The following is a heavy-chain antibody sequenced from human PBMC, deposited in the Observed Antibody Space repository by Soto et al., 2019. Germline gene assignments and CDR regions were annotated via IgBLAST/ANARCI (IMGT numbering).Heavy chain of an antibody. Sequence: GATVKVSCKASGGTFSSYAISWVRQAPGQGLEWMGGIIPIFGTANYAQKFQGRVTITADESTSTAYMELSSLRSEDTAVYYCARGGSSGCLDCYYYYGMDVWGQGTTVTVSS. J-gene: IGHJ6*02. D-gene: IGHD6-19*01. CDR1: GGTFSSYA. V-gene: IGHV1-69*13. CDR3: ARGGSSGCLDCYYYYGMDV. CDR2: IIPIFGTA.